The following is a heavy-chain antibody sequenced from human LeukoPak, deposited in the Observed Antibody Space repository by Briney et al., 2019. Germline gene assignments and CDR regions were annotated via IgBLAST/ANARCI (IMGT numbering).Heavy chain of an antibody. Sequence: GGSLRLSCAASGFTFSSYGMHWVRQAPGKGLEWVTVISYDGSNKYYADSVKGRFTISRDNSKNTLYLQMNSLRSEDTAVYYCARGVYEASLRGYSYGWLDPWGQGTLVTVSS. V-gene: IGHV3-30*03. CDR2: ISYDGSNK. CDR3: ARGVYEASLRGYSYGWLDP. J-gene: IGHJ5*02. CDR1: GFTFSSYG. D-gene: IGHD5-18*01.